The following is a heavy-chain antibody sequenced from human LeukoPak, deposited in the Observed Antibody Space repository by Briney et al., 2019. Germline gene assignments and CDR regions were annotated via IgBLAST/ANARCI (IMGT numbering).Heavy chain of an antibody. Sequence: SETLSHTCTVSGGSISSYYWTWIRQPPGKGLEWIGYIYSSGSTNYNPSLKTRVTISVDTSKNQLSLQLTSVTAADTAVYYCTKATQWLAFDYWGRGTLVTVSS. J-gene: IGHJ4*02. CDR2: IYSSGST. CDR1: GGSISSYY. D-gene: IGHD6-19*01. CDR3: TKATQWLAFDY. V-gene: IGHV4-59*01.